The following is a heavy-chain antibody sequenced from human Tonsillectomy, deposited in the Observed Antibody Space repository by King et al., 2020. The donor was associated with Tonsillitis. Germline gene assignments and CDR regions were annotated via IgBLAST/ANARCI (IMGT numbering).Heavy chain of an antibody. CDR3: ASGGVTATLHYCCGMDV. D-gene: IGHD2-21*02. J-gene: IGHJ6*02. CDR2: INPNGGSA. V-gene: IGHV1-46*01. CDR1: GYSFTSNY. Sequence: QLVQSGAEVKRPGASVKVSCKASGYSFTSNYVHWVRQAPGQGLEWMGIINPNGGSASSAQKFQGRVTMTRDTSTSTVYMALSGLTSEDTAVYYCASGGVTATLHYCCGMDVWGQGTTLTVS.